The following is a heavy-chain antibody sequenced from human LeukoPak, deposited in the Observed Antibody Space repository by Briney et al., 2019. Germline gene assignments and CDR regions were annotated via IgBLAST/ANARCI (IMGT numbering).Heavy chain of an antibody. CDR2: INHSGST. Sequence: SETLSLTCAVYGGSFSGYYWSWIRQPPGKGLEWIGEINHSGSTNYNPSLKSRLTISIDTSKNQFSLKLSSVTAADTAVYYCARDHRGYYGSGRKPGYYYYMDVWGKGTTVTISS. D-gene: IGHD3-10*01. CDR3: ARDHRGYYGSGRKPGYYYYMDV. V-gene: IGHV4-34*01. CDR1: GGSFSGYY. J-gene: IGHJ6*03.